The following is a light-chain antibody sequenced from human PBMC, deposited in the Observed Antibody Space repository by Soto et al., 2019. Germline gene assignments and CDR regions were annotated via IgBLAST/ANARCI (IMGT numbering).Light chain of an antibody. V-gene: IGKV1-39*01. Sequence: IKLTQSPSSLSASVGDRATLTCRESQSFSVYLNWYQHKPGRAPKVLIYFASSLQSEVPSRFSGSGSGTDFTLTIRSLQPEDFATYYCQQAYSTPYTFGQGTKLEIK. CDR2: FAS. J-gene: IGKJ2*01. CDR3: QQAYSTPYT. CDR1: QSFSVY.